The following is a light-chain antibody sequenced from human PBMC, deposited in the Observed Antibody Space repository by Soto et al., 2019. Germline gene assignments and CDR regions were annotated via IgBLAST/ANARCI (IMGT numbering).Light chain of an antibody. J-gene: IGKJ1*01. CDR1: QSISSW. Sequence: DIQMTQSPSTLSASVGDRVTITCRASQSISSWLAWYQQKPGKAPKLLIYKASILESGVPSRFSGSGSGTEFTLTISSLQPDDFATYYCQQYNSYPWTFGQGNKVEIK. CDR2: KAS. CDR3: QQYNSYPWT. V-gene: IGKV1-5*03.